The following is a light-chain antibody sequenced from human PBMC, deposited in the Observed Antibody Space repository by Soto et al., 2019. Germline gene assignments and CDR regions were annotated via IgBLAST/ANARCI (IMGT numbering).Light chain of an antibody. Sequence: QSALTQPRSVSGSPGQSVTISCTGTSSDVGGYNYVSWYQQHPGKAPKLMIYDVTERPSGVPDRFSVSKSGNTASLTISGLQAEDEADYYCCSYAGSYTYVFGTGTKAPS. CDR1: SSDVGGYNY. J-gene: IGLJ1*01. V-gene: IGLV2-11*01. CDR2: DVT. CDR3: CSYAGSYTYV.